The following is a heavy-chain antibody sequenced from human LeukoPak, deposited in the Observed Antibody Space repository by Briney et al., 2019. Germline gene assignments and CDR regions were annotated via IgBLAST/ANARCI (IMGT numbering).Heavy chain of an antibody. CDR2: ISYSGRT. J-gene: IGHJ6*02. V-gene: IGHV4-59*01. CDR1: GDSISSYY. CDR3: ARDHSVKGYYYYGMDV. Sequence: SETLSLTCTVSGDSISSYYWSWIRQPPGKGLEWIGYISYSGRTNYNPSLESRVTISVDTSKNQFSLKLSSVTAADTAVYYCARDHSVKGYYYYGMDVWGQGTTVTVSS.